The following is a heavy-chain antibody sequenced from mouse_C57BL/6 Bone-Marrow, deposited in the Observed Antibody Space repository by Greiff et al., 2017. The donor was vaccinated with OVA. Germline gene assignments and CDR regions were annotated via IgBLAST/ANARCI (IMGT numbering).Heavy chain of an antibody. CDR1: GYTFTDYY. CDR3: ARKGSYYAMYY. Sequence: EVQLHQSGPELVKPGASVKISCKASGYTFTDYYMNWVKQSHGQSLEWIGDINPNNGGTSYNQKFKGKATLTVDKSSSTAYMELLSLTSEDSAVYYCARKGSYYAMYYWGQGTSVTVSS. V-gene: IGHV1-26*01. CDR2: INPNNGGT. J-gene: IGHJ4*01.